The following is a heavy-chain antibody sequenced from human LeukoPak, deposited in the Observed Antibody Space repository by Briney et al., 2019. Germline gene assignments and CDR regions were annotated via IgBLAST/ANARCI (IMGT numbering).Heavy chain of an antibody. D-gene: IGHD6-13*01. J-gene: IGHJ4*02. CDR1: GGTFSSYA. V-gene: IGHV1-18*01. CDR3: ARGGTSRSSSWYLY. CDR2: ISAYNGNT. Sequence: ASVKVSCKASGGTFSSYAISWVRQAPGQGLEWMGWISAYNGNTNYAQKLQGWVTMTRDTSISTAYMELSRLRSDDTVVYYCARGGTSRSSSWYLYWGQGTLVTVSS.